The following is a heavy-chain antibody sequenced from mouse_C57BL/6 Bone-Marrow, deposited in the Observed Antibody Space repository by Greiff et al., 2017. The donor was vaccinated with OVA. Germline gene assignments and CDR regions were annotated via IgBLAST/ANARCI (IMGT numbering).Heavy chain of an antibody. CDR3: ARNEIVTPYWYFDV. CDR1: GFSLTSYG. CDR2: IWSGGST. Sequence: VQVVESGPGLVQPSQSLSITCTVSGFSLTSYGVHWVRQSPGKGLEWLGVIWSGGSTDYNAAFISRLSISKDNSKSQVFFKMNSLQADDTAIYYCARNEIVTPYWYFDVWGTGTTVTVSS. J-gene: IGHJ1*03. V-gene: IGHV2-2*01. D-gene: IGHD2-5*01.